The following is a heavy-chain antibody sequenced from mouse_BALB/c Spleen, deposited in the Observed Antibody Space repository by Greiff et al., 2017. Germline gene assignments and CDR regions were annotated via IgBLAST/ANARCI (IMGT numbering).Heavy chain of an antibody. J-gene: IGHJ2*01. CDR2: IRNKANGYTT. V-gene: IGHV7-3*02. CDR3: ARSYGSIDY. CDR1: GFTFTDYY. D-gene: IGHD1-1*01. Sequence: VQLVESGGGLVQPGGSLRLSCATSGFTFTDYYMSWVRQPPGKALEWLGFIRNKANGYTTEYSASVKGRFTISRDNSQSILYLQMNTLRAEDSATYCCARSYGSIDYWGQGTTLTVSS.